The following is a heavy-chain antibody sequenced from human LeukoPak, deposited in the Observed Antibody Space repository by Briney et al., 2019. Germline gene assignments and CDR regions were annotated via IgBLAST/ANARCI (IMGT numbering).Heavy chain of an antibody. V-gene: IGHV1-69*05. CDR2: IIPIFGTA. D-gene: IGHD4-11*01. CDR1: GGTFSSCA. CDR3: ARSPTVTTKGPIEGYYYYYMDV. Sequence: ASVKVSCKASGGTFSSCAISWVRQAPGQGLEWMGRIIPIFGTANYAQKFQGRVTITTDESTSTAYMELSSLRSEDTAVYYCARSPTVTTKGPIEGYYYYYMDVWGKGTTVTVSS. J-gene: IGHJ6*03.